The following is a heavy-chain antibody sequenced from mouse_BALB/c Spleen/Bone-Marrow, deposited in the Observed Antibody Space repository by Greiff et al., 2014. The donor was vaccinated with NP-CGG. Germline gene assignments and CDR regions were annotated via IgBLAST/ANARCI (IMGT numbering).Heavy chain of an antibody. J-gene: IGHJ3*01. V-gene: IGHV1-26*01. Sequence: EVQLQQSGPELVKPGASMKISCKASGYSFTGYTMNWVKQSHGKNLEWIGLINPYNGGTSYNQKFKGKATLTVDKSSSTAYMKLLSPTSEDSAVYYCARDYYGFSYEFAYWGQGTLVTVSA. D-gene: IGHD1-1*01. CDR2: INPYNGGT. CDR3: ARDYYGFSYEFAY. CDR1: GYSFTGYT.